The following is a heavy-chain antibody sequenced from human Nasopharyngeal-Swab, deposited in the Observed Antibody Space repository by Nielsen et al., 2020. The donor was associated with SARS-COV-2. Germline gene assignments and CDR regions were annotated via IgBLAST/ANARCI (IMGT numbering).Heavy chain of an antibody. CDR3: AKESTTFYYDN. V-gene: IGHV3-30*18. Sequence: GGSLRLSCAASGFTFRNHGMHWVRQAPGKGLEWVGIITSGGRTQVYADSVVGQFTISRDDPENTLFLQMNSLRPEDTAVYYCAKESTTFYYDNWGQGTLVTVSS. D-gene: IGHD1-14*01. CDR1: GFTFRNHG. CDR2: ITSGGRTQ. J-gene: IGHJ4*02.